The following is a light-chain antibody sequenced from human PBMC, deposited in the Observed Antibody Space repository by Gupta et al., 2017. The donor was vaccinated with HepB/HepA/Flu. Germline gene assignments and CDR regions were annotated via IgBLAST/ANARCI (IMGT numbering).Light chain of an antibody. J-gene: IGLJ1*01. Sequence: QAVVTQEPSLTVSPGGTVTLTCYSSTGPVTSGHYPYWFQQKPGHAPRTLIYDVNNRASWTPARFSGSLLGGKAALTLSGAQPEDEADYYCLLSYNAVFVFGTGTTITVL. V-gene: IGLV7-46*01. CDR3: LLSYNAVFV. CDR2: DVN. CDR1: TGPVTSGHY.